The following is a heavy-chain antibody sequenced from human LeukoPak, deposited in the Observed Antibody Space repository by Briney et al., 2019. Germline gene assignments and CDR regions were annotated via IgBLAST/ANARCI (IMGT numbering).Heavy chain of an antibody. CDR2: ISGCGGSI. D-gene: IGHD6-13*01. J-gene: IGHJ4*02. V-gene: IGHV3-23*01. CDR1: GFPFSSYA. CDR3: AKDSSSWYVYFDY. Sequence: GGSLRLSCAASGFPFSSYAMSWLREAPGKGLVCVSAISGCGGSIYYADSVKGRFTISRDNSKNTLYLQMNSLRAEDTAVYYCAKDSSSWYVYFDYWGQGTLVTVSS.